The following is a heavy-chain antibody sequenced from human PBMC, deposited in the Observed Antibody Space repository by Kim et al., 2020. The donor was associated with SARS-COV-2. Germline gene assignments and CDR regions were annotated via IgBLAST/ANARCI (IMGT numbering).Heavy chain of an antibody. CDR3: AKRDWQNWYFDI. J-gene: IGHJ2*01. CDR1: GFTFSSYA. Sequence: GGSLRLSCEASGFTFSSYAMSWVRQAPGKGLEWVSTISRRGGSAFYADSVKGRFVVSSDNSNNTVFLDISSLRADDTALYYCAKRDWQNWYFDIWGRGTLVTVSS. V-gene: IGHV3-23*01. CDR2: ISRRGGSA. D-gene: IGHD3-9*01.